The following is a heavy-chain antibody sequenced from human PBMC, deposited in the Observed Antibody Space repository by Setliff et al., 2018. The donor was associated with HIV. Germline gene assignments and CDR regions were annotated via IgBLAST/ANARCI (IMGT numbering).Heavy chain of an antibody. CDR3: AREHDNSNYRRLDS. D-gene: IGHD4-4*01. CDR1: GDSVISYY. J-gene: IGHJ4*02. CDR2: IHHSGSS. V-gene: IGHV4-4*08. Sequence: PSETLSLTCTVSGDSVISYYWTWIRQPPGKGLEWIGYIHHSGSSDYTPSLRSRVTMSVDTSKNQFSLKLSSVTAADTAVYYCAREHDNSNYRRLDSWGQGILVTVSS.